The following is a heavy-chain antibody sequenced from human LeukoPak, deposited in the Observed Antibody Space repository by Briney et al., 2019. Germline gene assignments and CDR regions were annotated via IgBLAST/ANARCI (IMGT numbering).Heavy chain of an antibody. D-gene: IGHD5-12*01. J-gene: IGHJ4*02. V-gene: IGHV4-38-2*01. CDR2: ISHSGST. CDR1: GYSISSDYY. CDR3: ARTHGYSAYGPLAY. Sequence: SETLSLTCAVSGYSISSDYYWVWIRLPPGKGLEWIGTISHSGSTYYIPSLESRVTISADTSKNHFSLRLSSVTAADTAVYYCARTHGYSAYGPLAYWGQGTLVTVSS.